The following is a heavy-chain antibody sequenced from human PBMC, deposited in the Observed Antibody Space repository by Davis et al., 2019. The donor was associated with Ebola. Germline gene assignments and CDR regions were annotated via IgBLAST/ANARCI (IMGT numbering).Heavy chain of an antibody. J-gene: IGHJ1*01. CDR3: ARDYDFWSGYPLEYFHH. V-gene: IGHV1-18*04. CDR2: ISAFSGDT. Sequence: AASVKVSCKTSGYPFTSYSITWVRQAPGQGLEWVGWISAFSGDTKYAPKLQDRLTMTTDTSTSTAYMDLRSLKSDDTAVYYCARDYDFWSGYPLEYFHHWGQGTLVTVSS. CDR1: GYPFTSYS. D-gene: IGHD3-3*01.